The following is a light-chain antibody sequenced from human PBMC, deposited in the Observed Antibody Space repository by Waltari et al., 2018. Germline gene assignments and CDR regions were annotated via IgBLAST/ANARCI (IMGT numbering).Light chain of an antibody. V-gene: IGLV2-23*02. CDR2: DVS. CDR1: SSDVGGYNY. J-gene: IGLJ3*02. Sequence: QSALTQPASVSGSPGQALTISCTGTSSDVGGYNYVYWYQQHPGKAPKLMIYDVSKRPSGVSNRFSGSKSGNTASLTISGLQAEDEADYYCCSYAGSSTFWVFGGGTKLTVL. CDR3: CSYAGSSTFWV.